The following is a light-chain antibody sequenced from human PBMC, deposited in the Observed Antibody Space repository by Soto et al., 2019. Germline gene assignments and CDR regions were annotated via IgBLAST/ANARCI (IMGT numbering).Light chain of an antibody. J-gene: IGKJ1*01. Sequence: DIVMAQFPATLSVSPGEGETLSCRASQSVSSNLAWYQQKPGQAPRLLIYGASTRATGIPARFSGSGSGTEFTLTISSLQSEDFAVYYCQQYNNWPRTFGQGTKVDIK. CDR1: QSVSSN. CDR2: GAS. V-gene: IGKV3-15*01. CDR3: QQYNNWPRT.